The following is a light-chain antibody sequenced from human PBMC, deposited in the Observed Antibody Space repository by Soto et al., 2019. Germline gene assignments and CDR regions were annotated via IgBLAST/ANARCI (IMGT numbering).Light chain of an antibody. CDR1: SSNIGTNA. CDR3: EAWDDSLNGYV. V-gene: IGLV1-44*01. J-gene: IGLJ1*01. Sequence: QPVLTQPPSASGTPGQRVTISCSGGSSNIGTNAVNWYQQLPGTAPKLLIYNNNQRPSGVPDRFSGSKSGTSASLAISGLQSEDEDDYYCEAWDDSLNGYVFGTGTKLTVL. CDR2: NNN.